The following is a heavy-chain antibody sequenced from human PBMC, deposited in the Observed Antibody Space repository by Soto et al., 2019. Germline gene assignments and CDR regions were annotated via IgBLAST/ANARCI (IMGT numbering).Heavy chain of an antibody. D-gene: IGHD3-10*01. CDR2: ISHDGSNK. CDR1: GFSFHNHG. J-gene: IGHJ4*02. V-gene: IGHV3-30*18. Sequence: QVQLVESGGGVVQPGGSLTLSCAASGFSFHNHGMHWVRQAPGKGLEWLAVISHDGSNKYYADSVKGRFTISRDNSKNTLYLEMDSLRGDYTAVYSCAKERLLWDLDYWGQGTLVTVSS. CDR3: AKERLLWDLDY.